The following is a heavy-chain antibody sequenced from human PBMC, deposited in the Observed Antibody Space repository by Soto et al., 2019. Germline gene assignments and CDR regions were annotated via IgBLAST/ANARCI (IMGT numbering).Heavy chain of an antibody. J-gene: IGHJ6*02. CDR1: GGSISSYY. V-gene: IGHV4-59*01. CDR3: ARAVAGPFYYYYYGMDV. CDR2: IYYSGST. D-gene: IGHD6-19*01. Sequence: NPSETLSLTCTVSGGSISSYYWSWIRQPPGKGLEWIGYIYYSGSTNYNPSLKSRVTISVDTSKNQFSLKLSSVTAADTAVYYCARAVAGPFYYYYYGMDVWGQGTTVTVSS.